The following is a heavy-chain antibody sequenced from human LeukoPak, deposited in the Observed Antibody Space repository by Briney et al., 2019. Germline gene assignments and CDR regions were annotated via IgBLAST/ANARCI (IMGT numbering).Heavy chain of an antibody. V-gene: IGHV3-30*18. CDR1: GFTFSNYA. Sequence: PGGSLRLSCAASGFTFSNYAIHWIRQGPGKGLKWVAIISYDGTNKYYADSVKGRFSISSDNSKNTLYLQMNSLRPEDTAVYYCAKAVGFGEAYGMDVWGQGTTVTVSS. CDR2: ISYDGTNK. D-gene: IGHD3-10*01. J-gene: IGHJ6*02. CDR3: AKAVGFGEAYGMDV.